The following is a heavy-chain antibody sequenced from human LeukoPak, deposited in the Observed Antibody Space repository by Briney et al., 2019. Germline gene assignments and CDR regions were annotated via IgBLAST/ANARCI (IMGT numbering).Heavy chain of an antibody. Sequence: GESLRLSCAASRFTFSAYGMHWVRQAPGKGLEWVAFIWYDGSNEYYADSVKGRFTISRDNSKNTLYLQMNSLRAEDTAVYYCAKGYYGSGSFDFWGQGTLSLSPQ. J-gene: IGHJ4*02. CDR2: IWYDGSNE. CDR1: RFTFSAYG. V-gene: IGHV3-30*02. CDR3: AKGYYGSGSFDF. D-gene: IGHD3-10*01.